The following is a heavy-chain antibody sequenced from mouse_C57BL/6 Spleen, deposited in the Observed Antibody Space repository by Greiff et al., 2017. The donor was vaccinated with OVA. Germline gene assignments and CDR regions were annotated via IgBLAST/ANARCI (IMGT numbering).Heavy chain of an antibody. CDR2: IHPNSGST. Sequence: QVQLQQSGAELVKPGASVKLSCKASGYTFTSYWMHWVKQRPGQGLEWIGMIHPNSGSTNYNEKFKSKATLTVDKSSSTAYMQLSSLTSEDSAVYYCARSWDGYFDVWGTGTTVTVSS. D-gene: IGHD4-1*01. CDR3: ARSWDGYFDV. CDR1: GYTFTSYW. V-gene: IGHV1-64*01. J-gene: IGHJ1*03.